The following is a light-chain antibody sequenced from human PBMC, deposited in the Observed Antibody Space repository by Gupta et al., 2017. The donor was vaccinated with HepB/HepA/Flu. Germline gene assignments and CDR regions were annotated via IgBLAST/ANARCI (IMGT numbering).Light chain of an antibody. CDR2: GNS. CDR1: SSNIGAGYD. V-gene: IGLV1-40*01. J-gene: IGLJ1*01. Sequence: VTISCTGSSSNIGAGYDVHWYQQLPGTAPKLLIYGNSNRPSGVPERFSGSKSGTSASLAITGLQAEDEADYYCQSYDSSLSGYVFGTGTKVTVL. CDR3: QSYDSSLSGYV.